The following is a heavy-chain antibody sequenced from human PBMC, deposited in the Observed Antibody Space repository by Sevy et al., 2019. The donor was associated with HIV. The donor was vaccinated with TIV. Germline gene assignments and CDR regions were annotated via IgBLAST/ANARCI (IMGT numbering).Heavy chain of an antibody. D-gene: IGHD1-26*01. V-gene: IGHV1-2*02. J-gene: IGHJ6*02. Sequence: ASVKVSCKASGYTFTGYYMHWVRQAPGQGLEWMGWINPNSGGTNYAQKFQGRVTMTRDTSISTVYMELSRLRSDDTAVYYCARDRRIVGANLYYYYYGMDVWGQGTTVTVSS. CDR1: GYTFTGYY. CDR2: INPNSGGT. CDR3: ARDRRIVGANLYYYYYGMDV.